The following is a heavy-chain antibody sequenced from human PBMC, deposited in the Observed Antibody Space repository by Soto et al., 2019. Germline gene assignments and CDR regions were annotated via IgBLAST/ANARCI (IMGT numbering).Heavy chain of an antibody. CDR1: GYTFTAHS. CDR2: ITAGAGYT. V-gene: IGHV1-3*01. CDR3: ARENFPQSGSYYDS. Sequence: GXSVKVSCEASGYTFTAHSIHWVRQAPGQKFEWLGWITAGAGYTDYSQNFQGRVTITRDTSATTAYMQLSNLKSEDTAIYYCARENFPQSGSYYDSWGQGTLVTVSS. D-gene: IGHD1-26*01. J-gene: IGHJ4*02.